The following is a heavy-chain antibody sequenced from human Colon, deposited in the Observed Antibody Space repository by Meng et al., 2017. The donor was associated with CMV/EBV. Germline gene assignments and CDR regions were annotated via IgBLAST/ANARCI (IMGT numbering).Heavy chain of an antibody. Sequence: VHLIPSCASMRAPSASSDVSCTPSGSPFTAFFIPWLRPAPGQGLEWIGWINPYRGDTIYAQKFEVGVTMTRDASITTAYLELSSLKSDDTAVYYCGTFGGDFDYWGQGTLVTVSS. J-gene: IGHJ4*02. V-gene: IGHV1-2*02. D-gene: IGHD3-3*01. CDR1: GSPFTAFF. CDR2: INPYRGDT. CDR3: GTFGGDFDY.